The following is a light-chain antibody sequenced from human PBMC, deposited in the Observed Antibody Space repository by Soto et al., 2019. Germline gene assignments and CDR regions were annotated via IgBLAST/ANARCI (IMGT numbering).Light chain of an antibody. J-gene: IGKJ1*01. CDR1: QSVSSSY. CDR3: QHNSNFTWT. CDR2: AAS. V-gene: IGKV3-20*01. Sequence: IVLTPSPGALSLSPGESATLSCRASQSVSSSYVAWYQQKPSHATRLLIYAASSRGTGIPDRCSGSACTTVSLPTSSRLQDEFSAEYYRQHNSNFTWTFGQGTKVDI.